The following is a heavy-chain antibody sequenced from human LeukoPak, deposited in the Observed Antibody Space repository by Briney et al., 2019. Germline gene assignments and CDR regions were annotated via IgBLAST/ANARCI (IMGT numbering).Heavy chain of an antibody. D-gene: IGHD6-25*01. CDR2: ISGSGGST. CDR1: GFTFSSYA. J-gene: IGHJ4*02. Sequence: GGSLRLSCAASGFTFSSYAMSWVRQAPGKGLEWVSAISGSGGSTYYVDSVKGRFTISRDNSKNTLYLQMNSLRAEDTAVYYCASSLRLWGTFDCWGQGTLVTVSS. CDR3: ASSLRLWGTFDC. V-gene: IGHV3-23*01.